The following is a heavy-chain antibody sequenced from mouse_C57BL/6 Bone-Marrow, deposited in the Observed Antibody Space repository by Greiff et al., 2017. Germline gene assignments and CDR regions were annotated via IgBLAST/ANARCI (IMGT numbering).Heavy chain of an antibody. D-gene: IGHD3-2*02. Sequence: VKLQQSGAELVRPGASVKLSCKASGYTFTDYYINWVKQRPGQGLEWIARIYPGSGNTYYNEKFKGKATLTAEKSSSTAYMQLSSLTSEDSAVYFCARDSSGSAFAYWGQGTLVTVSA. CDR2: IYPGSGNT. CDR3: ARDSSGSAFAY. V-gene: IGHV1-76*01. J-gene: IGHJ3*01. CDR1: GYTFTDYY.